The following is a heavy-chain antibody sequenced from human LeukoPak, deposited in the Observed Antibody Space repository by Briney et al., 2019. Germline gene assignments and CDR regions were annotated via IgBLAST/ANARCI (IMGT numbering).Heavy chain of an antibody. D-gene: IGHD6-19*01. Sequence: GESLKISCKGSGYSFTSYWIGWVRQMPGKGLEWMGIIYPGDPDTSYSPSFQGQVTISADKSISTAYLQWSSLKASDTAMYYCARPLRPPGYSSGWYFQHWGQGTLVTVSS. CDR2: IYPGDPDT. J-gene: IGHJ1*01. CDR3: ARPLRPPGYSSGWYFQH. CDR1: GYSFTSYW. V-gene: IGHV5-51*01.